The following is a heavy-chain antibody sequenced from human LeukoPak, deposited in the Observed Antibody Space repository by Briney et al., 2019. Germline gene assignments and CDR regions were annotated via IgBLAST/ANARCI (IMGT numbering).Heavy chain of an antibody. CDR2: IYTSGST. V-gene: IGHV4-4*07. D-gene: IGHD6-19*01. Sequence: KPSETLSLTCTVSGASISSYYWSWIRQPAGKGLEWIGRIYTSGSTNYNPSLNSRITMSIDTSKNRFSLKLSSVTAADTAVYYCARYSSGWSIDNGQFDHWGQGTLVTVSS. J-gene: IGHJ4*02. CDR1: GASISSYY. CDR3: ARYSSGWSIDNGQFDH.